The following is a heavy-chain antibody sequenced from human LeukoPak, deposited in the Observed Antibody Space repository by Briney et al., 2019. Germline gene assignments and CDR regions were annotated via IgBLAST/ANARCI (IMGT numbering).Heavy chain of an antibody. V-gene: IGHV5-51*01. Sequence: GESLKISCKGSGYSFTSYCIGWVRQMPGKGLEWMGIIYPGDSDTRYSPSFQGQVTISADKSISTAYLQWSSLKASDTAMYYCARHPNLYYYDSSGYSPLVDYWGQGTLVTVSS. J-gene: IGHJ4*02. CDR2: IYPGDSDT. CDR1: GYSFTSYC. CDR3: ARHPNLYYYDSSGYSPLVDY. D-gene: IGHD3-22*01.